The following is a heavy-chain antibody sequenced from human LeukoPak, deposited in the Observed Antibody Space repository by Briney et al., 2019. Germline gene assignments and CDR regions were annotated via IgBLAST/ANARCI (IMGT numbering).Heavy chain of an antibody. CDR2: VNDSGSA. CDR1: GGSFSGYY. Sequence: SETLSLTCAVYGGSFSGYYWSWIRQTPLKGLEWLGQVNDSGSANYNPSLRSRVTMSVDTSKNQFSMKLTSVTAADTAVYFCTSSYYDTVGFSPFDYWGQGTLVTVSS. V-gene: IGHV4-34*01. J-gene: IGHJ4*02. D-gene: IGHD3-22*01. CDR3: TSSYYDTVGFSPFDY.